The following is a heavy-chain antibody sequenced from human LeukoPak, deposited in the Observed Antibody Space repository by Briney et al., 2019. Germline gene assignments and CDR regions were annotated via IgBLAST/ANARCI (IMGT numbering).Heavy chain of an antibody. J-gene: IGHJ4*02. CDR1: GYIFTSYY. CDR2: FNPSGGST. V-gene: IGHV1-46*01. Sequence: SVKVSCKACGYIFTSYYIHWVRQAPGQGLEGMGIFNPSGGSTSYAQKFQGRVTMTRDMSTSTVYMELSSQRSEDTAVYYCASALRIYYYFDFWGQGNLVTVSS. D-gene: IGHD1-26*01. CDR3: ASALRIYYYFDF.